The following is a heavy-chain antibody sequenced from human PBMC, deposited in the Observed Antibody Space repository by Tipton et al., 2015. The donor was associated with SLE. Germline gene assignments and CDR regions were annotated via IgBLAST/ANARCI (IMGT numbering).Heavy chain of an antibody. V-gene: IGHV4-59*01. CDR2: IYYSGRT. CDR3: ARAGPLYSIFDY. D-gene: IGHD3-3*02. J-gene: IGHJ4*02. CDR1: GGSISSYY. Sequence: TLSLTCPVSGGSISSYYWSWIRQPPGKGLEWIGYIYYSGRTNYNPSPKSRVTISVDTSKNQFSLKLSSVTAADTAVYYCARAGPLYSIFDYWGQGTLVTVSS.